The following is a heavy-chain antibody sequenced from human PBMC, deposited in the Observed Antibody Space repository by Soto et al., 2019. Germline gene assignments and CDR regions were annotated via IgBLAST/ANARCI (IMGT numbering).Heavy chain of an antibody. CDR3: ARLQIEVAGSN. CDR1: GYTFSDYY. CDR2: INANSGGT. J-gene: IGHJ4*02. D-gene: IGHD6-19*01. V-gene: IGHV1-2*02. Sequence: QVQLVQSGAEVKKPGASVKVSCKASGYTFSDYYMHWVRQAPGQGLEWMGWINANSGGTTYAQKFQGRVTMTRDTSTSTAYMELSTLSSDDTAIYYCARLQIEVAGSNWGQGTLVTVSS.